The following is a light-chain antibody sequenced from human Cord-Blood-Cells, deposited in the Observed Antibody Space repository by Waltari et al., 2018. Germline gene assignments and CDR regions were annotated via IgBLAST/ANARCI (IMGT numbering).Light chain of an antibody. Sequence: DIQMTQSPSSLSASVGDRVTITCRASQSISSYLNWYQQKPGTAPKLLIYAASSLQSGVPSRCSGSGSGTDFTLTISSLQPEDFAMYYCQQSYSTPYTFGQGTKVEIK. CDR2: AAS. CDR1: QSISSY. CDR3: QQSYSTPYT. V-gene: IGKV1-39*01. J-gene: IGKJ2*01.